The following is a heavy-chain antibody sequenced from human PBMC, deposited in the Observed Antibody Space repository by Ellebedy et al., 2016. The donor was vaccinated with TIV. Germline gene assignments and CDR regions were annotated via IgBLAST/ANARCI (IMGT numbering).Heavy chain of an antibody. Sequence: AASVKVSCKASIYNFASYGFNWVRQAPGQGLEWMGGIIPIFGTANYAQKFQGRVTITADESTRTAYMELSSLRSEDTAVYYCARAGGSGRTVEYNWFDPWGQGTLVTVSS. D-gene: IGHD3-10*01. CDR1: IYNFASYG. V-gene: IGHV1-69*13. CDR3: ARAGGSGRTVEYNWFDP. J-gene: IGHJ5*02. CDR2: IIPIFGTA.